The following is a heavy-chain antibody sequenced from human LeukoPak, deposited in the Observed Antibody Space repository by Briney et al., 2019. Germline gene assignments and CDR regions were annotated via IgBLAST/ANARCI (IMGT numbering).Heavy chain of an antibody. V-gene: IGHV4-39*07. CDR1: GGSISSSSYY. CDR2: IYYSGST. D-gene: IGHD3-3*02. J-gene: IGHJ4*02. Sequence: SETLSLTCTVSGGSISSSSYYWGWIRQPPGKGLEWIGSIYYSGSTYYNPSLKSRVTISVDTSKNQFSLKLSSVTAADTAVYYCASARIRFPLDYWGQGTLVTVSS. CDR3: ASARIRFPLDY.